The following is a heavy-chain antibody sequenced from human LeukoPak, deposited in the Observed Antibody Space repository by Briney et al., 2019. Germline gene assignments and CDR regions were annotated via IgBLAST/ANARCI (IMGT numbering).Heavy chain of an antibody. CDR3: ARGGIAAAGTGWFDP. J-gene: IGHJ5*02. V-gene: IGHV4-59*01. CDR2: IYYSGST. CDR1: GGSISSYY. D-gene: IGHD6-13*01. Sequence: SETLSLTCTVSGGSISSYYWSWIRQPPGKGLEWIGYIYYSGSTNYNPSLKSRVTISVDTSKNQFPLKLSSVTAADTAVYYCARGGIAAAGTGWFDPWGQGTLVTVSS.